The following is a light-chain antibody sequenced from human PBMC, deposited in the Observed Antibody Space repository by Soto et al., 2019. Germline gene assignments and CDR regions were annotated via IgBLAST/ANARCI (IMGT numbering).Light chain of an antibody. Sequence: EIVITQSPTTLSVSPGERASLSCRPSESVSTDLACYQHKPGQAPRLLILGAYTRATVIPARFSGSGSGTEIILTISSLQSEDSAVYYCHQYNYWPPETFGQGTKVDIK. CDR3: HQYNYWPPET. V-gene: IGKV3-15*01. J-gene: IGKJ1*01. CDR1: ESVSTD. CDR2: GAY.